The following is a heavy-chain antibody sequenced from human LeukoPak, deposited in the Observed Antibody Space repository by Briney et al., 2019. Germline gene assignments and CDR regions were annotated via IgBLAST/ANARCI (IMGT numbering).Heavy chain of an antibody. CDR3: ARHLSGSYSFDY. Sequence: PSETLSLTCAVYGVXFSGYYCSWVRQPPGKGQEWIGQIIYSGSTNYNPSLKSRVTLSLDTSKNHFSLKLGSVTAADTAVYYCARHLSGSYSFDYWGQGTLVTVSS. J-gene: IGHJ4*02. CDR1: GVXFSGYY. D-gene: IGHD1-26*01. V-gene: IGHV4-34*12. CDR2: IIYSGST.